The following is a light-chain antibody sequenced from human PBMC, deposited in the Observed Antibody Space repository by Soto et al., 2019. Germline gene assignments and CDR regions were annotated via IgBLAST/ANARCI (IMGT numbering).Light chain of an antibody. J-gene: IGKJ1*01. CDR3: HQYHNWPRT. Sequence: EIVLTQSPGTLSLSPGERATLSCRASQTISNTFLAWYQQRPGQAPRLLIYGSSGRAAGIPDRFSGSGSGTDFTLSISRLEPEDFAVYYCHQYHNWPRTFGQGTKVDIK. V-gene: IGKV3-20*01. CDR1: QTISNTF. CDR2: GSS.